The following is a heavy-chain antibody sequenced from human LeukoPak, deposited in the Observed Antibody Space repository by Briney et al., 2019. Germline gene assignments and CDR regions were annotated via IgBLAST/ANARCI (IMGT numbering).Heavy chain of an antibody. CDR2: ISSSGSTI. V-gene: IGHV3-11*01. Sequence: PGGSLGLSCAASGFTFSDYYMSWIRQAPGKGLEWVSYISSSGSTIYYADSVKGRFTISRDNAKNSLYLQMDSLRAEDTAVYYCARDGTLYYYYGMDVWGQGTTVTVSS. D-gene: IGHD1-1*01. J-gene: IGHJ6*02. CDR1: GFTFSDYY. CDR3: ARDGTLYYYYGMDV.